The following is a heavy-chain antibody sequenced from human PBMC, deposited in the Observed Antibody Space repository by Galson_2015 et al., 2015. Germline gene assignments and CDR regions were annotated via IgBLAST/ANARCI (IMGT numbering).Heavy chain of an antibody. Sequence: SLRLSCAASGITFSSYGMHWVRQAPGKGLEWVAVISYDGSNKYYADSVKGRFTISRDNSKNTLYLQMNSLRAEDTAVYYCAKPSSKQGYYFDYWGQGTLVTVSS. D-gene: IGHD6-6*01. CDR1: GITFSSYG. CDR2: ISYDGSNK. V-gene: IGHV3-30*18. J-gene: IGHJ4*02. CDR3: AKPSSKQGYYFDY.